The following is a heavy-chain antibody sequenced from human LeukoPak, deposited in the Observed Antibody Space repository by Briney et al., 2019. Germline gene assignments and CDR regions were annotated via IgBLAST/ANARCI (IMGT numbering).Heavy chain of an antibody. J-gene: IGHJ4*02. CDR1: GFTFSNYA. Sequence: GTSLRLSCTGSGFTFSNYALHWVRQAPGKGLEWVAIISFDGNNQHYPDSVKGRFTISRDNSKSTLYLQMSDLGTDDTATYYCARGNFDYIWETRRYDNHPAYWGQGTLVIVSS. V-gene: IGHV3-30-3*01. CDR2: ISFDGNNQ. D-gene: IGHD3-16*01. CDR3: ARGNFDYIWETRRYDNHPAY.